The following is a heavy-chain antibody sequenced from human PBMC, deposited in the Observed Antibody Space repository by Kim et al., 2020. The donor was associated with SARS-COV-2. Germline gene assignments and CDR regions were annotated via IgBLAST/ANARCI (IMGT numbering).Heavy chain of an antibody. D-gene: IGHD6-13*01. CDR3: AKKGQTLTSSWSFNWFDP. Sequence: VKGRFTISRDNSKNTLYLQMNSLRAEDTAVYYCAKKGQTLTSSWSFNWFDPWGQGTLVTVSS. J-gene: IGHJ5*02. V-gene: IGHV3-23*01.